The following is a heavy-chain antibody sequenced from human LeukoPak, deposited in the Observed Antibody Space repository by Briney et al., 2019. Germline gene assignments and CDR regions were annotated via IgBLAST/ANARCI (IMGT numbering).Heavy chain of an antibody. J-gene: IGHJ3*02. CDR1: GFIFTDYW. CDR3: ARIQLWSDAFDI. V-gene: IGHV3-74*01. Sequence: GGSLRLSCAASGFIFTDYWMHWVRQAPGKGLVWVSRIDTDGSITSYADSVKGRFTISRDNAKNTLYLQMNSLRAEDTAVYYCARIQLWSDAFDIWGQGTMVTVSS. D-gene: IGHD5-18*01. CDR2: IDTDGSIT.